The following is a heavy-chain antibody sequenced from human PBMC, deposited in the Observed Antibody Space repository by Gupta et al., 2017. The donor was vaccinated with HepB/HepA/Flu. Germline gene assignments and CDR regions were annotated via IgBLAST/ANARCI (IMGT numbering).Heavy chain of an antibody. J-gene: IGHJ3*02. CDR3: ARHTITRAAAGWCAFDI. V-gene: IGHV4-39*01. CDR2: IYYSGST. D-gene: IGHD6-13*01. CDR1: GGSISSSSYY. Sequence: QLQLQESGPGLVTPSETLSLTCTVSGGSISSSSYYWGWIRQPPGKGLEWIGSIYYSGSTYYNPSLKRRVTISVDTSKNQFSLKLSSVTAADKAVYYCARHTITRAAAGWCAFDIWGQGTMVTVSS.